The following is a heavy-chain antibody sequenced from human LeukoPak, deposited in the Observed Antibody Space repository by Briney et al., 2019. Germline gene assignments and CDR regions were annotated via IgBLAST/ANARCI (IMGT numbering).Heavy chain of an antibody. Sequence: GGTLRLSCAASGFTFSNYGMNWVRQAPGKGLEWVSGITGRGESTYYADSVKGRFTISRDNSKNTLYLQMSSLRAEDAAIYYCARDRRLASFDYGGQGTLVTVSS. V-gene: IGHV3-23*01. J-gene: IGHJ4*02. D-gene: IGHD6-25*01. CDR2: ITGRGEST. CDR1: GFTFSNYG. CDR3: ARDRRLASFDY.